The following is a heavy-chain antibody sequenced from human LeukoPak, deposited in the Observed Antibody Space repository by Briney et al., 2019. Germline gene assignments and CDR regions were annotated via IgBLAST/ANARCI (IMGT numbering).Heavy chain of an antibody. CDR1: GYTFTGYY. V-gene: IGHV1-2*02. CDR3: AREYSSHYGMDV. J-gene: IGHJ6*02. Sequence: ASVKVSCKASGYTFTGYYMHWVRQAPGQGLEWMGWINPNSGGTNYAQKFQGRVTMTRDTSISTAYMELSRLRSDDTAVYYCAREYSSHYGMDVWGQGTTVTVSS. CDR2: INPNSGGT. D-gene: IGHD6-13*01.